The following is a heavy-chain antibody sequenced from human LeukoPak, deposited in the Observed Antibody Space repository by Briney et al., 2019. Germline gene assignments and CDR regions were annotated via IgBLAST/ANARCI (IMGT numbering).Heavy chain of an antibody. D-gene: IGHD6-13*01. CDR1: GFTFSSYA. CDR2: ISYDGSNK. CDR3: AKLGIAALFINDY. Sequence: PGGSLRLSCAASGFTFSSYAMHWVRQAPGKGLEWVALISYDGSNKYFADSVKGRFTISRDNSKNTLYLQMNSLRAEDTAVYYCAKLGIAALFINDYWGQGTLVTVSS. V-gene: IGHV3-30*04. J-gene: IGHJ4*02.